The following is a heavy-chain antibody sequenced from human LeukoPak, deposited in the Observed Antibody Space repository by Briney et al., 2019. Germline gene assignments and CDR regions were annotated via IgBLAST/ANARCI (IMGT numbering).Heavy chain of an antibody. J-gene: IGHJ4*02. D-gene: IGHD6-13*01. CDR2: ISAYNGNT. Sequence: GASVKVSCKASGYTFTSYGISWVRQAPGQGLEWMGWISAYNGNTNYAQKLQGRVTMTTDTSTSTAYMELRSLRSDDTAVYYCARSLAAAGPAGFDYWGQGTLVTVSP. CDR1: GYTFTSYG. CDR3: ARSLAAAGPAGFDY. V-gene: IGHV1-18*01.